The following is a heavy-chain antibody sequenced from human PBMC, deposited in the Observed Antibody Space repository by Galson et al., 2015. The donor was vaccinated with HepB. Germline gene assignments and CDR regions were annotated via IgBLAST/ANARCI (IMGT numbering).Heavy chain of an antibody. CDR1: GFTFSSYW. D-gene: IGHD4-17*01. CDR3: ARGSSDYGDYGVGYYYYGMDV. J-gene: IGHJ6*02. V-gene: IGHV3-7*03. CDR2: IKQDGSEK. Sequence: SLRLSCAASGFTFSSYWMSWVRQAPGKGLEWVANIKQDGSEKYYVDSVKGRFTISRDNAKNSLYLQMNSLRAEDTAVYYCARGSSDYGDYGVGYYYYGMDVWGQGTTVTVSS.